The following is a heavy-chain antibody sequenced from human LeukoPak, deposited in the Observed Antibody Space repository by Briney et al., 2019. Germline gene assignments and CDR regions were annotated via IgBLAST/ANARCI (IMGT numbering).Heavy chain of an antibody. Sequence: ASVKVSCKASGYTFTSYAMHWVRQAPGQRLEWMGWSNAGNGNTKYSQKFQGRVAITRDTSASTAYMELSSLRSEDTAVYYCARGYYGSGSYLFDPWGQGTLVTVSS. V-gene: IGHV1-3*01. J-gene: IGHJ5*02. CDR3: ARGYYGSGSYLFDP. CDR2: SNAGNGNT. CDR1: GYTFTSYA. D-gene: IGHD3-10*01.